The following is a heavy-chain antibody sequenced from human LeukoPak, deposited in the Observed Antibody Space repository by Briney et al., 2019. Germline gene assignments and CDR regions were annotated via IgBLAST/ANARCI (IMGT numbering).Heavy chain of an antibody. CDR1: GYSFTSYW. CDR2: IYPGDSDT. Sequence: GESLKISCKGSGYSFTSYWIGWVRQMPGKGLEWMGIIYPGDSDTRYSPSFQGQVTISADKTISTIYLQWSSLKASDTAIYYCARRTYYGSGSYSEDYYGMDVWGQGTTVTVSS. V-gene: IGHV5-51*01. CDR3: ARRTYYGSGSYSEDYYGMDV. J-gene: IGHJ6*02. D-gene: IGHD3-10*01.